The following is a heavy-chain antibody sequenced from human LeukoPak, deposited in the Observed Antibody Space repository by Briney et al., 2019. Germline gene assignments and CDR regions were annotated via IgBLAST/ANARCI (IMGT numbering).Heavy chain of an antibody. J-gene: IGHJ4*02. Sequence: SETLSLTCSVSGDSISMHYWSWIRQPPGKGLEWIGYIYYRLTSDYNPSLKSRVTMSVDMSTRQTSLKLSSVTAPDTAVYYCARAVGGDGSGSLWGPGTLVTVSS. CDR2: IYYRLTS. D-gene: IGHD3-10*01. CDR3: ARAVGGDGSGSL. V-gene: IGHV4-59*11. CDR1: GDSISMHY.